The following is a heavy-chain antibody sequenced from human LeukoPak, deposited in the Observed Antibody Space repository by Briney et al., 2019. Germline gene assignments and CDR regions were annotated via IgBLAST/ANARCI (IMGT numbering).Heavy chain of an antibody. CDR1: GFTFSSYS. V-gene: IGHV3-21*01. CDR2: ISSSSSYV. Sequence: PGGSLRLSCAASGFTFSSYSMNWVRQAPGKGLEWVSTISSSSSYVYYADSVKGRFTISRDNAKSSLYLQMNSLRAEDTAVYYCARGDYYDSSGYSEIWGQGTLVTVSS. CDR3: ARGDYYDSSGYSEI. J-gene: IGHJ4*02. D-gene: IGHD3-22*01.